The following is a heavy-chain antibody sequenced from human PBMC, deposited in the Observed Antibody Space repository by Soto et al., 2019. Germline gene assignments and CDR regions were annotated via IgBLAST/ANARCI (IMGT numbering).Heavy chain of an antibody. CDR2: IIPIFGTA. Sequence: QVQLVQSGAEVKKPGSSVKVSCKASGGTFSSYAISWVRQAPGQGLEWMGGIIPIFGTANYAQKFQGRVTITADESTSTAYMELSSLRSEDTAVYYCARLGQGDSSSPNPYYYYYYGMDVWGQGTTVTVSS. J-gene: IGHJ6*02. CDR3: ARLGQGDSSSPNPYYYYYYGMDV. CDR1: GGTFSSYA. D-gene: IGHD6-6*01. V-gene: IGHV1-69*12.